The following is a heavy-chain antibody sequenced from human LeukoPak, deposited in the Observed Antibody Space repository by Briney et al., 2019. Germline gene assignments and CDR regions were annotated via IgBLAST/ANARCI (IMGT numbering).Heavy chain of an antibody. CDR1: GFTFSSYA. CDR3: AKGQQQLVRGTVFDY. Sequence: PGGSLRLSCAASGFTFSSYAMSWVRQAPGKGLEWVSAISGSGGSTYYADSVKGRFTISRDNSKNTLYLQMNSLRAEDTAVYYCAKGQQQLVRGTVFDYWGQGTLVTVPS. D-gene: IGHD6-13*01. V-gene: IGHV3-23*01. J-gene: IGHJ4*02. CDR2: ISGSGGST.